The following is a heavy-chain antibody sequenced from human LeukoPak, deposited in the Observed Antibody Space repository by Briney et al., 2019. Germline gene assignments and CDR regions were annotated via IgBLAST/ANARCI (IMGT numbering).Heavy chain of an antibody. V-gene: IGHV4-34*01. Sequence: SETLSLTCAVYGGSFSGYYWSWLRQPPGKGLEWIGEINHSGSTNYNPSLKSRVTISVDTSKNQFSLKLSSVTAADTAVYYCARHPRIYDILTGYYPLTYYYYGMDVWGQGTTVTVSS. CDR1: GGSFSGYY. J-gene: IGHJ6*02. CDR3: ARHPRIYDILTGYYPLTYYYYGMDV. CDR2: INHSGST. D-gene: IGHD3-9*01.